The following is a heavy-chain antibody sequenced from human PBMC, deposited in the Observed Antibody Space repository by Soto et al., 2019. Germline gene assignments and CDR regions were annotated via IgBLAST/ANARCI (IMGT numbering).Heavy chain of an antibody. V-gene: IGHV3-9*01. CDR3: AKDRGEQWLDFGYMDV. Sequence: GGSLRLSCAASGFTFDDYAMHWVRQAPGKGLEWVSGISWNSGSIGYADSVKGRFTISRDNAKNSLYLQMNSLRAEDTALYYCAKDRGEQWLDFGYMDVWGKGTTVTVSS. CDR1: GFTFDDYA. D-gene: IGHD6-19*01. CDR2: ISWNSGSI. J-gene: IGHJ6*03.